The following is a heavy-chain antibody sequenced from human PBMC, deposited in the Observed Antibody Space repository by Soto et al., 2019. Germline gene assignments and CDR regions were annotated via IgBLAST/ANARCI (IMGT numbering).Heavy chain of an antibody. CDR1: GFTFSSYS. J-gene: IGHJ5*02. CDR3: AREAGTWHLPLNWFDP. V-gene: IGHV3-48*02. CDR2: ISSSSSTI. D-gene: IGHD6-19*01. Sequence: EVQLVESGGGLVQLGGSLRLSCAASGFTFSSYSMNWVRQAPGKGLEWVSYISSSSSTIYYADSVKGRFTISRDNAKNSLYLQMNSLRDEDTAVYYCAREAGTWHLPLNWFDPWGQGTLVTVSS.